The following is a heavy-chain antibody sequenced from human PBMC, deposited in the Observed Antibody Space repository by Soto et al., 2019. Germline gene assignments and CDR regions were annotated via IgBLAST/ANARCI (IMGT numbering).Heavy chain of an antibody. CDR3: ARGVGSGTYYNQYNWFAP. CDR1: GYTFTSYG. D-gene: IGHD3-10*01. V-gene: IGHV1-18*01. CDR2: ISAYNGNT. Sequence: ASVKVSCKASGYTFTSYGISWVRQAPGQGLEWMGWISAYNGNTNYAQKLQGRVTMTTDTSTSTAYMELRSLRSDDTAVYYCARGVGSGTYYNQYNWFAPWGQGTLVTVSS. J-gene: IGHJ5*02.